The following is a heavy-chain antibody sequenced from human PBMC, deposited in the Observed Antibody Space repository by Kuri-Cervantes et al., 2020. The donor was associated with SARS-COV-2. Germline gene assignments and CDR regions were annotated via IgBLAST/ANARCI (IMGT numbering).Heavy chain of an antibody. V-gene: IGHV3-30*01. CDR3: AKDTLKYSSGWYGY. CDR2: ISYDGSNK. CDR1: GFTFSSYA. J-gene: IGHJ4*02. D-gene: IGHD6-19*01. Sequence: GGSLRLSCAASGFTFSSYAMHWVRQTPGKGLEWVAVISYDGSNKYYADSVKGRFTISRDNSKNTLYLQMNSLRAEDTALYYCAKDTLKYSSGWYGYWGQGTLVTVSS.